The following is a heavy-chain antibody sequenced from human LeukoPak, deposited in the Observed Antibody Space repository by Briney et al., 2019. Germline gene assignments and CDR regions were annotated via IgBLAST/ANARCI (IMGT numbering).Heavy chain of an antibody. CDR3: ARDPVVNAYSHLAFDI. V-gene: IGHV4-61*02. Sequence: PSQTLSLTCTVSGGSISSGSYYWSWIRQPARKGLEWIGRIYTSGSTNYNPSLKSRVTISVDTSKNQFSLKLSSVTAADTAVYYCARDPVVNAYSHLAFDIWGQGTMVTVSS. CDR2: IYTSGST. D-gene: IGHD4-23*01. CDR1: GGSISSGSYY. J-gene: IGHJ3*02.